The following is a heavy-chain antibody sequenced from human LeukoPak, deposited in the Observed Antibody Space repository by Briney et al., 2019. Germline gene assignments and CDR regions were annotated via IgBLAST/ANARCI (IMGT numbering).Heavy chain of an antibody. CDR3: ARVPSTQWLVYYFDY. J-gene: IGHJ4*02. CDR1: GLTFSSSW. Sequence: GGSLRLSCAVSGLTFSSSWMDWVRQAPGKGLEWVASINPDGNKKYSADSVKGRFTISRDNAKNTLYLQMNSLRAEDTAVYYCARVPSTQWLVYYFDYWGQGTLVTVSS. CDR2: INPDGNKK. D-gene: IGHD6-19*01. V-gene: IGHV3-7*01.